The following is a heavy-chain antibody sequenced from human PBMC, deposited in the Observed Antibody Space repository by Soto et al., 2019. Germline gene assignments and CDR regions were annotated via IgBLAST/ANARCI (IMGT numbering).Heavy chain of an antibody. Sequence: QVQLVQSGAEVKKPGSSVKVSYKSSGGTFGSYAISWMRQAPGQGLEWMGGVIPIFGTPHYAQKFHGRVTITADIPTSTAYLELSSLKSADTAVYYCAKIRWTISLQEEDAIWGQGTLVTVSS. CDR1: GGTFGSYA. CDR2: VIPIFGTP. V-gene: IGHV1-69*06. J-gene: IGHJ4*02. CDR3: AKIRWTISLQEEDAI. D-gene: IGHD2-15*01.